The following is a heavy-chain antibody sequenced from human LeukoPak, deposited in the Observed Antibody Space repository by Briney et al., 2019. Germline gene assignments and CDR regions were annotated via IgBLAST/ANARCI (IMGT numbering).Heavy chain of an antibody. CDR2: IIPIFGTA. Sequence: SVKVSCKASGGTFSSYAISWVRQAPGQGLEWMGGIIPIFGTANYAQKFQGRVTITADESTSTAYMELSSLRSEDTAVYYCARGSRRQTYYYGSGPSVPYYFDYWGQGTLVTVSS. J-gene: IGHJ4*02. V-gene: IGHV1-69*13. CDR1: GGTFSSYA. CDR3: ARGSRRQTYYYGSGPSVPYYFDY. D-gene: IGHD3-10*01.